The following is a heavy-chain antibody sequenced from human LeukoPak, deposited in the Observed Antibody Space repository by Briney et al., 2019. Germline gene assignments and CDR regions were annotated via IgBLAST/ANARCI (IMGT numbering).Heavy chain of an antibody. D-gene: IGHD4/OR15-4a*01. Sequence: PSETLSLTCNGYAGSLCNQYWCWCRQPPGKGLEWSGYIYSSGTTNYNPSLKSRVPISVDTSKNQFSLTLTYVTAADTAVYYCARVCLWCGRSDYFFEYWGQGTLVSVSS. CDR1: AGSLCNQY. V-gene: IGHV4-59*11. J-gene: IGHJ4*02. CDR3: ARVCLWCGRSDYFFEY. CDR2: IYSSGTT.